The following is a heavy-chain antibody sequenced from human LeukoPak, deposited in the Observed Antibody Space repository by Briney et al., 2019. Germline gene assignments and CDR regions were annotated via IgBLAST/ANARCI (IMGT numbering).Heavy chain of an antibody. CDR3: ARTRAAAGTHDAFDI. CDR1: GYSFTSYW. CDR2: IYPGDSDT. D-gene: IGHD6-13*01. V-gene: IGHV5-51*01. Sequence: GESLKISCKGSGYSFTSYWIGWVRQMPGKGLEWMGIIYPGDSDTRYSPSFQGQVTISADKSISTAYLQWSSLKASDTAMYYCARTRAAAGTHDAFDIWGQGTMVTVSS. J-gene: IGHJ3*02.